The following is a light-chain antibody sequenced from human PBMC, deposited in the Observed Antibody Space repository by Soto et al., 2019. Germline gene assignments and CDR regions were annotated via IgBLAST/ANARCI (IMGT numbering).Light chain of an antibody. Sequence: DIQMTQSPSSVSASVGDRVTITCRASQGIRSWLAWYQQKPGTAPKLLIYAASTFQSGVPSRFSGCGSGTDFSLTISSVQPDDLATYNCQQANSFPITFGQGTRQEIK. J-gene: IGKJ5*01. CDR1: QGIRSW. CDR2: AAS. CDR3: QQANSFPIT. V-gene: IGKV1-12*01.